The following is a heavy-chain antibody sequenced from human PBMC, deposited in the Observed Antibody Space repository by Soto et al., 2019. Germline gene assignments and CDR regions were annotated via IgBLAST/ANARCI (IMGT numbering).Heavy chain of an antibody. CDR2: ISYDGSNK. J-gene: IGHJ6*02. CDR3: AKDYYDSSGYYWGPYYYYGMDV. Sequence: GGSLRLSCAASGFTFTSYGMHWVRQAPGKGLEWVAVISYDGSNKYYADSVKGRFTISRDNSKNTLYLQMNSLRAEDTAVYYCAKDYYDSSGYYWGPYYYYGMDVWGQGTTVTVSS. D-gene: IGHD3-22*01. CDR1: GFTFTSYG. V-gene: IGHV3-30*18.